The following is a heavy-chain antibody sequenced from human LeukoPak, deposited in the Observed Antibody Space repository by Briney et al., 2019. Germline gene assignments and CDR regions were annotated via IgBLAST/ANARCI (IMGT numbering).Heavy chain of an antibody. J-gene: IGHJ4*02. Sequence: GESLKISCKGSGYTFSSYWIGWVRQMPGKGLEWMGIIYPGDSDTRYSPSFQGQVIISADKSISTAYLQWSSLKASDTAMYYCARYIAAAGNLFDYWGQGTLVTVSS. V-gene: IGHV5-51*01. D-gene: IGHD6-13*01. CDR3: ARYIAAAGNLFDY. CDR1: GYTFSSYW. CDR2: IYPGDSDT.